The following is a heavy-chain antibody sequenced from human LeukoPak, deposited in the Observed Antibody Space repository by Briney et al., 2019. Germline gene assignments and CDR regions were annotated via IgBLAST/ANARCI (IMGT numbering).Heavy chain of an antibody. Sequence: ASVKVSCKASGYTFTSYYMHWVRQAPGQGLEWVGIINPSGGSTSYAQKFQGRVTMTRDTSTSTVYMELSSLRSEDTAVYYCARDSRQADSSGYFLYYFDYWGQGTLVTVSS. CDR3: ARDSRQADSSGYFLYYFDY. D-gene: IGHD3-22*01. CDR1: GYTFTSYY. CDR2: INPSGGST. J-gene: IGHJ4*02. V-gene: IGHV1-46*01.